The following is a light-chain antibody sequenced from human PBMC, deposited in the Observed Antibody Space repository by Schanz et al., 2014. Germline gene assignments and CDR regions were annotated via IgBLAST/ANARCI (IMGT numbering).Light chain of an antibody. Sequence: QSALTQPASVSASPGQSITISCTGTATDIGGTYLVSWYQQNPGEAPKLLILGDNHRPSGVSNRFSGSKSANTASLTISGLQAEDEADYYCSSYTSSNTVVFGGGTKLTVL. CDR1: ATDIGGTYL. CDR3: SSYTSSNTVV. CDR2: GDN. V-gene: IGLV2-14*02. J-gene: IGLJ3*02.